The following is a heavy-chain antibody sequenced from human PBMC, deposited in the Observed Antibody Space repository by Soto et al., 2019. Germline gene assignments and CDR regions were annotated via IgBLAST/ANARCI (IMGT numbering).Heavy chain of an antibody. D-gene: IGHD3-22*01. Sequence: QVQLVESGGGVVQPGRSLRLSCAASGFTFSSYGMHWVRQAPGKGLEWVAVIWYDGSNKYYADSVKGRFTISRDNSKNTLYLQMNSLRAEDTAVYYCARDGRGTMIVPFDYWGQGTLVTVSS. J-gene: IGHJ4*02. V-gene: IGHV3-33*01. CDR1: GFTFSSYG. CDR3: ARDGRGTMIVPFDY. CDR2: IWYDGSNK.